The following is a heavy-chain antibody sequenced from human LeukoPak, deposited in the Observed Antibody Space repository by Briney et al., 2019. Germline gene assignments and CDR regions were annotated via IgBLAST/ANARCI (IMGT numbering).Heavy chain of an antibody. CDR3: ARGWRWLPYYFDY. V-gene: IGHV4-59*01. Sequence: PSETLSLTCTVSGGSISSYYWSWIRQPPGKGLEWIGYIYYSGSTNYNPSLKSRVTISVDTSKNQFSLKLSSVTAADTAVYYCARGWRWLPYYFDYRGQGTLSPSPQ. D-gene: IGHD5-24*01. CDR2: IYYSGST. CDR1: GGSISSYY. J-gene: IGHJ4*02.